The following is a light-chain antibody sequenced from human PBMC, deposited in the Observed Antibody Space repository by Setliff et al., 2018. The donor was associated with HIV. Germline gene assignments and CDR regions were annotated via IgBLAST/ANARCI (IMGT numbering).Light chain of an antibody. Sequence: QSALTQPASVSGSPGQSIIISCTGTSSDVGGYNYVSWYQQHPGKAPKLMIYDVSKRPSGVSNRFSGSKSGNTASLTISGLQAGDEADYYCSSFTNSVLFGGGTKVTVL. CDR3: SSFTNSVL. CDR1: SSDVGGYNY. V-gene: IGLV2-14*03. J-gene: IGLJ2*01. CDR2: DVS.